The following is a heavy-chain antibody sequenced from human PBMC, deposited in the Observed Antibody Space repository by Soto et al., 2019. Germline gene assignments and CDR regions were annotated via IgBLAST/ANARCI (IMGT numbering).Heavy chain of an antibody. CDR1: GGSFSGYY. CDR2: INHSGST. J-gene: IGHJ4*02. CDR3: ARGYRVSRPNDY. V-gene: IGHV4-34*01. Sequence: SETLSLTCAVYGGSFSGYYWSWIRQPPGKGLEWIGEINHSGSTNYNPSLKSRVTISVDTSKNQFSLKLSSVTAADTAVYYCARGYRVSRPNDYWGQGTLVTVSS. D-gene: IGHD3-10*01.